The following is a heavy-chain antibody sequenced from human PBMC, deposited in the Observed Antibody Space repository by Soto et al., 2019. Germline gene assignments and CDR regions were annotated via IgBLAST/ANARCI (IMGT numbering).Heavy chain of an antibody. D-gene: IGHD2-15*01. CDR3: AREGRYCSGGSCYPTYPGDY. Sequence: GSLRLSCAASGFTFSSYGMHWVRQAPGKGLEWVAVIWYDGSNKYYADSVKGRFTISRDNSKNTLYLQMNSLRAEDTAVYYCAREGRYCSGGSCYPTYPGDYWGQGTLVTVSS. V-gene: IGHV3-33*01. J-gene: IGHJ4*02. CDR2: IWYDGSNK. CDR1: GFTFSSYG.